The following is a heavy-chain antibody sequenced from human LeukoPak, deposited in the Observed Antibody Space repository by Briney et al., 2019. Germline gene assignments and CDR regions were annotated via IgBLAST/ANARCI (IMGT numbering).Heavy chain of an antibody. D-gene: IGHD6-19*01. CDR2: INAGNGNT. V-gene: IGHV1-3*01. Sequence: ASVKVSCKASGYTFTSYGISWVRQAPGQRLEWMGWINAGNGNTKYSQKFQGRVTITRDTSASTAYMELSSLRSEDTAVYYCARARIAVAGTFDYWGQGTLVTVSS. CDR3: ARARIAVAGTFDY. CDR1: GYTFTSYG. J-gene: IGHJ4*02.